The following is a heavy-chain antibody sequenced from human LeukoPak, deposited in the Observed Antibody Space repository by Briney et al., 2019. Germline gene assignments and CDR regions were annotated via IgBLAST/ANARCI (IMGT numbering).Heavy chain of an antibody. J-gene: IGHJ6*02. D-gene: IGHD6-19*01. CDR2: IYYSGST. Sequence: SETLSLTCTVSGGSISSSSYYWGWIRQPPGKGLEWFGSIYYSGSTYYNPSLKSRVTISVDTSKNQFSLKLSSVTAADTAVYYCARQAGLWLHYGMDVWDQGTTVTVSS. V-gene: IGHV4-39*01. CDR1: GGSISSSSYY. CDR3: ARQAGLWLHYGMDV.